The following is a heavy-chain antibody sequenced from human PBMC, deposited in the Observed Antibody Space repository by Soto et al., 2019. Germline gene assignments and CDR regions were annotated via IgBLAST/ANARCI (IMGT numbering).Heavy chain of an antibody. Sequence: QLQLQESGPGQVKSSETLSLTCSVSGDSISNSRFYWAWIRQPPGEGLEWIGSIYHTGNAYYNPSLKSRVAISVSTTENQFSLELFSVTAADAALYYCAGDFFDSSGYTINWFDPWGQGTLVTVSS. D-gene: IGHD3-22*01. CDR3: AGDFFDSSGYTINWFDP. J-gene: IGHJ5*02. V-gene: IGHV4-39*01. CDR2: IYHTGNA. CDR1: GDSISNSRFY.